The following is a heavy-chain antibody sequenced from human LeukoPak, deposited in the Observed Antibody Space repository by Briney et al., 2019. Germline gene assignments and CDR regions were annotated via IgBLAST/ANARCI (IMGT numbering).Heavy chain of an antibody. V-gene: IGHV4-4*09. Sequence: PSETLSLTCTVSGGSISSYYWSWIRQPPGKGLEWIGYIYTSGSTNYNPSLKSRVTISVDTSKNQFSLKLSSVTAADTAVYYWARSIMAVAGFDPWGQGTLVTVSS. CDR1: GGSISSYY. J-gene: IGHJ5*02. CDR2: IYTSGST. CDR3: ARSIMAVAGFDP. D-gene: IGHD6-19*01.